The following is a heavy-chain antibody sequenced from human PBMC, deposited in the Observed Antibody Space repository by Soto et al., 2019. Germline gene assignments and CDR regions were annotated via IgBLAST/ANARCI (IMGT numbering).Heavy chain of an antibody. J-gene: IGHJ3*01. CDR3: ARDEGDSSGYMP. V-gene: IGHV4-30-4*01. CDR2: IYYSGST. D-gene: IGHD3-22*01. CDR1: VGSIMSGYYY. Sequence: TLFLTFTVSVGSIMSGYYYWSWLRPPPGKGLEWIGYIYYSGSTYYNPSLKSRVTISVDTSKNQFSLKLSSVTAADTAVYYCARDEGDSSGYMPWGQGTRVNVS.